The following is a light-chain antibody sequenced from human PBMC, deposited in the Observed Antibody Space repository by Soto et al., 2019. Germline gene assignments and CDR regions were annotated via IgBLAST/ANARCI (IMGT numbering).Light chain of an antibody. CDR1: SGHSSYA. V-gene: IGLV4-69*01. CDR2: LNSDGSH. J-gene: IGLJ1*01. CDR3: QTWGTGIQV. Sequence: QPVLTQSPSASASLGASVKLTCTLSSGHSSYAIAWHQQQPEKGPRYLMKLNSDGSHSKGDGIPDRFSCSSSGAERYLTISSLQSEDEADYYCQTWGTGIQVFGTGTKLTVL.